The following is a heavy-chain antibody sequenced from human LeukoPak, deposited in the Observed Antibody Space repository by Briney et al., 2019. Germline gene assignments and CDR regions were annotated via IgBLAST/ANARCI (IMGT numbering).Heavy chain of an antibody. Sequence: SETLSLTCTVSGGSISSYYWSWIRQPPGKGLEWIGYIYYSGSTNYNPSLKSRVTISVDTSKNQFSLKLSSVTAADTAVYYCARVFDSGSQAYFYYMDVWGKGTTVTISS. CDR2: IYYSGST. J-gene: IGHJ6*03. D-gene: IGHD3-10*01. CDR1: GGSISSYY. V-gene: IGHV4-59*01. CDR3: ARVFDSGSQAYFYYMDV.